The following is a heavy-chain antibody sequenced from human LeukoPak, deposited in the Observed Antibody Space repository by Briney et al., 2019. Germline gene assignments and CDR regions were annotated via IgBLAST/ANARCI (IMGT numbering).Heavy chain of an antibody. Sequence: GGSLRLSCAASGFTFSNYGMHWVRQAPGKGLEWVAVIWSDGSVTDYADSVKGRFTISRDNSRNTLDLQMNNLRAEDTAVYYCAKDSGYSGYTGPGYFDYWGQGTLVTVSS. J-gene: IGHJ4*02. V-gene: IGHV3-33*06. CDR1: GFTFSNYG. CDR3: AKDSGYSGYTGPGYFDY. CDR2: IWSDGSVT. D-gene: IGHD5-12*01.